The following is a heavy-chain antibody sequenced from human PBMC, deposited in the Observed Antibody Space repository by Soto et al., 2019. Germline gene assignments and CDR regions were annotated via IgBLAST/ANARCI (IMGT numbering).Heavy chain of an antibody. V-gene: IGHV4-39*01. Sequence: QLQLQESGPGLVKPSETLSLTCTVSGGSISSSSFHWGWIRQPPGKGLGWIGSIYYSGSTYYSPSLKSRATISVDTSKNQSSLKRSSVTAADTAVYYCARRERAAGTDWWFDPWGQGTLVTVSS. J-gene: IGHJ5*02. CDR1: GGSISSSSFH. CDR2: IYYSGST. D-gene: IGHD6-13*01. CDR3: ARRERAAGTDWWFDP.